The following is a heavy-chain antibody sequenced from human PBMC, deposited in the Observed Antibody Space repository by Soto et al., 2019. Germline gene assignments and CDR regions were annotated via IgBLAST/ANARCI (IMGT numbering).Heavy chain of an antibody. D-gene: IGHD3-3*01. J-gene: IGHJ6*02. CDR1: GGTFSSYA. CDR3: ARDDYDFWSGYYKGRDYYGMDV. V-gene: IGHV1-69*13. Sequence: SVKVSCKASGGTFSSYAISWVRQAPGQGLEWMGGIIPIYGNTNYAQKLQGRVTITADASTSTAYMELRSLRSDDTAVYYCARDDYDFWSGYYKGRDYYGMDVWGQGTTVTVSS. CDR2: IIPIYGNT.